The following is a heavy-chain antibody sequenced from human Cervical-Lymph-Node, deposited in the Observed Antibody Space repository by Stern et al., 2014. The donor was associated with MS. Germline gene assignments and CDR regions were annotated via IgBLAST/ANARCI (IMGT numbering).Heavy chain of an antibody. CDR1: GYTLSELS. CDR3: ARLIYGVTLVDHYHNMDV. CDR2: VDPDDGEM. Sequence: QVQLVESGAEVTKPGASVKVSCKVSGYTLSELSIHWVRQAPGKGLEWLGGVDPDDGEMIYAQKFLGRVTMTEDTSTDTAYMEVSSLRSEDTATDYCARLIYGVTLVDHYHNMDVWGQGTTVTVSS. J-gene: IGHJ6*02. V-gene: IGHV1-24*01. D-gene: IGHD3-3*01.